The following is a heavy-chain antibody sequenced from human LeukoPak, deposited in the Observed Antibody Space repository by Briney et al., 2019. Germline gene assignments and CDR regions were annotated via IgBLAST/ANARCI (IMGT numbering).Heavy chain of an antibody. CDR3: ARDVCGGEEGDY. V-gene: IGHV3-20*04. D-gene: IGHD2-21*01. CDR1: GFTFDDYG. CDR2: INWNGGST. Sequence: GGSLRLSCAASGFTFDDYGMSWVRQAPGKGLEWVSGINWNGGSTGYADSVKGRLTISRDNAKNSLYLQMNSLRAEDTALYYCARDVCGGEEGDYWGQGTLVTVSS. J-gene: IGHJ4*02.